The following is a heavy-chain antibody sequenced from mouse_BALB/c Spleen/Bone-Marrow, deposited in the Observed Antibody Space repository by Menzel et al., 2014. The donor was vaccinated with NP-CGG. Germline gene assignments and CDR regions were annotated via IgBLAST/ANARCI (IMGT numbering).Heavy chain of an antibody. CDR3: ARGGQLGAMDY. CDR1: GFTFSDYY. V-gene: IGHV5-4*02. D-gene: IGHD3-2*01. CDR2: ISDGGSYT. Sequence: EVQGVESGGGLVKPGGSLKLSCAASGFTFSDYYMYWVRQTPEKRLEWVATISDGGSYTYYPDSVTGRFTISRDNAKNNLYLQMSSLKSEDTAMYYCARGGQLGAMDYWGQGASVTVSS. J-gene: IGHJ4*01.